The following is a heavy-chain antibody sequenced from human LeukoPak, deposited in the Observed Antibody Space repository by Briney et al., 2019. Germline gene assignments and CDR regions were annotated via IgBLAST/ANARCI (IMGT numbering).Heavy chain of an antibody. V-gene: IGHV3-21*01. J-gene: IGHJ6*03. D-gene: IGHD1-26*01. CDR1: GFTFSSYN. CDR2: ITTSSSYT. CDR3: ARDPYSGAYGDTYYYFMDV. Sequence: GGSLRLSCAASGFTFSSYNMDWVRQTPGKGLEWISSITTSSSYTFYADSVKGRFTISRDNARNSLYLQMNSLTAEDTAVYYCARDPYSGAYGDTYYYFMDVWGKGTTVTISS.